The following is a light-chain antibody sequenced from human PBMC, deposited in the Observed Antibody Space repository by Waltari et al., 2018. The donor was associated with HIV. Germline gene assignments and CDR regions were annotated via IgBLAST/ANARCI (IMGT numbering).Light chain of an antibody. CDR3: CAYAGGWV. V-gene: IGLV2-11*01. CDR2: DVS. Sequence: QSALTQPRSVSGSPGQSVTISCTGTTGDLCNYNFFSCYQHHPGTAPQLVIYDVSKRPSGVPDRFSGSKSANTASLTISGLRAEDEADYYCCAYAGGWVFGGGTEVTVL. J-gene: IGLJ3*02. CDR1: TGDLCNYNF.